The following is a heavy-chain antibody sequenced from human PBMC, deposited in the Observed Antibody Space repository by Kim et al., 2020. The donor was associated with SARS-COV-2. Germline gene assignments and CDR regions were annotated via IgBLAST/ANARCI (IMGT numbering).Heavy chain of an antibody. V-gene: IGHV5-51*01. J-gene: IGHJ4*02. D-gene: IGHD2-15*01. CDR3: ARSPGGSYALDY. Sequence: RYSPSFQGQVTISADKSISTAYLQWSSLKASDTAMYYCARSPGGSYALDYWGQGTLVTVSS.